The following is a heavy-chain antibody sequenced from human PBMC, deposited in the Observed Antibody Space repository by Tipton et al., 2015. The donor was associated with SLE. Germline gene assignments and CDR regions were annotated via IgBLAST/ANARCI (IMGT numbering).Heavy chain of an antibody. Sequence: TLSLTCSVSGGSISSGGYYWSWIRQHPGKGLEWIGYIYYSGSTYYNPSLRSRVTISVDTSKNQFSLKLTSVTAADTAVYYCARVGAGPRLFDYWGQGTLVTVSS. CDR3: ARVGAGPRLFDY. CDR2: IYYSGST. D-gene: IGHD3-16*01. CDR1: GGSISSGGYY. J-gene: IGHJ4*02. V-gene: IGHV4-31*03.